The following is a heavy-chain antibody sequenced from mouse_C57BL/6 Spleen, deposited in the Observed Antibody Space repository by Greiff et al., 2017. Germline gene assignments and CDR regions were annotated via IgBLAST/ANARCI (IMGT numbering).Heavy chain of an antibody. D-gene: IGHD2-4*01. Sequence: QVQLKESGPELVKPGASVKISCKASGYAFSSSWMNWVKQRPGKGLEWIGRIYPGDGDTNYNGKFKGKATLTADKSSSTAYMQLSSLTSEDSAVYFCARYVYYDYDAYFDYWGQGTPLTVSS. CDR2: IYPGDGDT. CDR3: ARYVYYDYDAYFDY. J-gene: IGHJ2*01. V-gene: IGHV1-82*01. CDR1: GYAFSSSW.